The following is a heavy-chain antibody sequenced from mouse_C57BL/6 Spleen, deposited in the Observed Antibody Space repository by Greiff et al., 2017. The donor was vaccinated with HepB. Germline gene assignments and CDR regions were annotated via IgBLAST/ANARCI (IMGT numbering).Heavy chain of an antibody. CDR1: GFTFSSYT. V-gene: IGHV5-9*01. D-gene: IGHD1-1*01. CDR3: ARHPPFITKGDAMDY. J-gene: IGHJ4*01. Sequence: EVKVEESGGGLVKPGGSLKLSCAASGFTFSSYTMSWVRQTPEKRLEWVATISGGGGNTYYPDSVKGRFTISRDNAKNTLYLQMSSLRSEDTALYYCARHPPFITKGDAMDYWGQGTSVTVSS. CDR2: ISGGGGNT.